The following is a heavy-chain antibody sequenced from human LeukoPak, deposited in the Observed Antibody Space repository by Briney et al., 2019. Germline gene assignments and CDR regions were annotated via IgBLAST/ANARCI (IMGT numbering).Heavy chain of an antibody. CDR1: GGSFRGYY. V-gene: IGHV4-34*01. CDR2: INHSGST. D-gene: IGHD6-19*01. Sequence: SETLSLTCAVYGGSFRGYYWSWIRQPPGKGLEWIGEINHSGSTDYNPSLNSRVTISANPSQSQVSLSLSSVTAADTAVYYCARGLWPVYYFDYWGQGTLVTVSS. J-gene: IGHJ4*02. CDR3: ARGLWPVYYFDY.